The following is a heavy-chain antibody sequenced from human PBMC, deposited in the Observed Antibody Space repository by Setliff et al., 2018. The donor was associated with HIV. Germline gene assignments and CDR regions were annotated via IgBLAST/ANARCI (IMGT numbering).Heavy chain of an antibody. CDR3: ARDDSIVLVPAIMRGDGFDF. CDR1: GGSVGSSSYY. J-gene: IGHJ3*01. V-gene: IGHV4-39*07. CDR2: IYYTGNT. D-gene: IGHD2-2*01. Sequence: SETLSLTCTVSGGSVGSSSYYWAWIRQPPGKGLEWIGSIYYTGNTKYNPSLESRVTFSIDPSENQFSLRLASVTAADTAIYYCARDDSIVLVPAIMRGDGFDFWGQGRMVTVSS.